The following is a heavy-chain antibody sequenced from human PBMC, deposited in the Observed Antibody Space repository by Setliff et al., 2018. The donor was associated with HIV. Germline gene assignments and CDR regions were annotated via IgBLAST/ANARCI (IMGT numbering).Heavy chain of an antibody. V-gene: IGHV4-61*09. Sequence: ASETLSLTCTVSGGSISSGTYYWSWIRQPAGKGLEWIGHIYSTGNTNYNSSLKSRVTISVDTSKSQFSLKLSSVTAADTAVYYCARHVGYSSSSLDYWGQGTLVTVSS. CDR2: IYSTGNT. CDR1: GGSISSGTYY. J-gene: IGHJ4*02. D-gene: IGHD6-6*01. CDR3: ARHVGYSSSSLDY.